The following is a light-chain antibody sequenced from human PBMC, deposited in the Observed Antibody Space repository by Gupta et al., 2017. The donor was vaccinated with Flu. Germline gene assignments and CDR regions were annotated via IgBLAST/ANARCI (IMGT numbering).Light chain of an antibody. J-gene: IGKJ3*01. CDR2: DAS. CDR3: QQRSNWPPFT. CDR1: QSVSSY. Sequence: EIVLTQSPATLSLSPGERATLSCRASQSVSSYLAWYQQKPGQAPRLLIYDASNRATGIPARFSGSWSGTDFPLTISILDPEDFAVYYCQQRSNWPPFTFGPGTKVDIK. V-gene: IGKV3-11*01.